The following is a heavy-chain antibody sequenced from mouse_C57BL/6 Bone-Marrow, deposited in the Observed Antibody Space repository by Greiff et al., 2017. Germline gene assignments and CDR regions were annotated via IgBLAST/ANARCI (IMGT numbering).Heavy chain of an antibody. Sequence: DVMLVESGGDLVKPGGSLKLSCAASGFTFSSYGMSWVRQTPDKRLEWVATISSGGSYTYYPDSVKGRFTISRDNAKNTLYLQMSSLKSEDTAMYYCARPAWFAYWGQGTLVTVSA. CDR3: ARPAWFAY. J-gene: IGHJ3*01. CDR1: GFTFSSYG. V-gene: IGHV5-6*02. CDR2: ISSGGSYT.